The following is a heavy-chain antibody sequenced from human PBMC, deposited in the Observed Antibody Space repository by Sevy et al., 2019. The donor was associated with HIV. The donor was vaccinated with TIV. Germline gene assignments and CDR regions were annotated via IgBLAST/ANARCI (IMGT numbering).Heavy chain of an antibody. CDR3: ARHRSYYYDSSGYYYYYYMDV. Sequence: SETLSLTCTVSGGSISSSSYYWGWIRQPPGKGLEWIGSIYYSGRTYYNPSLKSRVTISVDTSKNQFSLKLSSVTAADTAVYYCARHRSYYYDSSGYYYYYYMDVWGKGTTVTVSS. J-gene: IGHJ6*03. CDR2: IYYSGRT. V-gene: IGHV4-39*01. CDR1: GGSISSSSYY. D-gene: IGHD3-22*01.